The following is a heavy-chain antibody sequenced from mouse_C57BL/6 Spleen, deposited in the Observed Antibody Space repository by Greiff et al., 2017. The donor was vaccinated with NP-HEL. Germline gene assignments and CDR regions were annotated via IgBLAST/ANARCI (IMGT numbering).Heavy chain of an antibody. Sequence: EVMLVESGGGLVKPGGSLKLSCAASGFTFSDYGMHWVRQAPEKGLEWVAYISSGSSTIYYADTVKGRFTISRDNAKNTLFLQMTSLRSEDTAMYYCARANWDVGAWFAYWGQGTLVTVSA. J-gene: IGHJ3*01. CDR3: ARANWDVGAWFAY. V-gene: IGHV5-17*01. CDR2: ISSGSSTI. CDR1: GFTFSDYG. D-gene: IGHD4-1*01.